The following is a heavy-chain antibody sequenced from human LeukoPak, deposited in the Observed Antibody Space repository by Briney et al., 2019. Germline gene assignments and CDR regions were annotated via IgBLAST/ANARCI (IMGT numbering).Heavy chain of an antibody. V-gene: IGHV4-31*03. CDR1: GGSISSGGYY. J-gene: IGHJ5*02. CDR2: IYYSGST. Sequence: SETLSLTCTVSGGSISSGGYYWSWIRQHPGKGLEWIEYIYYSGSTYYNPSLKSRVTISVDTSKNQFSLKLSSVTAADTAVYYCARVYGSGSYYTVRWFDPWGQGTLVTVSS. CDR3: ARVYGSGSYYTVRWFDP. D-gene: IGHD3-10*01.